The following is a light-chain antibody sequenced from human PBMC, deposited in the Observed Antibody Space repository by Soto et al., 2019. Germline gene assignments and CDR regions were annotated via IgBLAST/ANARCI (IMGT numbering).Light chain of an antibody. V-gene: IGKV3-15*01. J-gene: IGKJ2*01. Sequence: EIVMTQSPATLSVSPGERVTLSCRASRSVSSNLAWYQQIPGQAPRLLIYGASTRATGIPARFSGSGSGTEFTLTISSLQSEDFAVYYCQQYNNWPPYTFGQGTKLEIK. CDR2: GAS. CDR3: QQYNNWPPYT. CDR1: RSVSSN.